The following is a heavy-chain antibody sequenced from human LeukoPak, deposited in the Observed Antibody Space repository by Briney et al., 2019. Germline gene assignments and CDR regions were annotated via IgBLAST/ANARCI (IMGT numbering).Heavy chain of an antibody. CDR3: ASDLGGSSWYSDY. V-gene: IGHV1-69*04. J-gene: IGHJ4*02. Sequence: ASVKVSCKASGGTFSSYAISWVRQAPGQGLEWMGRIIPILGIANYAQKFQGRVTITADKSTSTAYMELSSLRSEDTAVYYCASDLGGSSWYSDYWGQGTLVTVSS. D-gene: IGHD6-13*01. CDR2: IIPILGIA. CDR1: GGTFSSYA.